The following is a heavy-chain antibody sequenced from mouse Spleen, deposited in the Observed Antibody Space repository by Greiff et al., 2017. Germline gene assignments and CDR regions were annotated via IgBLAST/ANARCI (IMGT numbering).Heavy chain of an antibody. D-gene: IGHD2-2*01. CDR1: GYTFTSYG. V-gene: IGHV1-81*01. CDR2: IYPRSGNT. Sequence: QVQLQQSGAELARPGASVKLSCKASGYTFTSYGISWVKQRTGQGLEWIGEIYPRSGNTYYNEKFKGKATLTADKSSSTAYMELRSLTSEDSAVYFCARRGGYDPFAYWGQGTLVTVSA. J-gene: IGHJ3*01. CDR3: ARRGGYDPFAY.